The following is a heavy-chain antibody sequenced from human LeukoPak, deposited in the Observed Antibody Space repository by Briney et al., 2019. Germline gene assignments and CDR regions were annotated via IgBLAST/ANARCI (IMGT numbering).Heavy chain of an antibody. CDR1: GGSFSGYY. D-gene: IGHD3-10*01. Sequence: PSETLSLTCAVYGGSFSGYYRSWIRQPPGKGLEWIGEINHSGSTNYNPSLKSRVTISVDTSKNQFSLKLSSVTAADTAVYYCASGLMRYMVRGVTNYWGQGTLVTVSS. J-gene: IGHJ4*02. V-gene: IGHV4-34*01. CDR2: INHSGST. CDR3: ASGLMRYMVRGVTNY.